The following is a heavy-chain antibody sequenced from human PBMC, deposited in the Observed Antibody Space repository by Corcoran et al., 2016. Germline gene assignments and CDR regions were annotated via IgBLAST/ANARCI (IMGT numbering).Heavy chain of an antibody. CDR3: AKAGYDSSGYYYAWYFDL. Sequence: VELVESGGGGVQPGRSLRLSCAASGFTFSSSGMHWVRQAQGKGLEWVTVISYDGSNKYYADSVKGRFTISRDNSKNTLYLQMNSLRAEDTAVYYCAKAGYDSSGYYYAWYFDLWGRGTLVTVSS. CDR2: ISYDGSNK. D-gene: IGHD3-22*01. V-gene: IGHV3-30*18. J-gene: IGHJ2*01. CDR1: GFTFSSSG.